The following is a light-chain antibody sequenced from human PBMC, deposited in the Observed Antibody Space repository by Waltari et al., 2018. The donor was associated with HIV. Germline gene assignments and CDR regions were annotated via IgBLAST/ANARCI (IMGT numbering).Light chain of an antibody. Sequence: SYELTQPPSVSVSPGQRASSTCQGDKLGEKYDGWYQQKPGQSPVVVIYQDSKRPSGIPERFSGSNSGNTSTLTISGTQAMDEADYSCQAWDSSTEGFVFGTGTKVTVL. CDR1: KLGEKY. V-gene: IGLV3-1*01. CDR2: QDS. J-gene: IGLJ1*01. CDR3: QAWDSSTEGFV.